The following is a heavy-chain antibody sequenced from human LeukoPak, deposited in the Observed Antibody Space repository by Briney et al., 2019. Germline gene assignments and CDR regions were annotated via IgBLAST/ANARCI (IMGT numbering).Heavy chain of an antibody. J-gene: IGHJ4*02. CDR1: GFTFSSYS. CDR3: AKDLDYFHDFWSAYPGRAFDY. Sequence: GGSLRLSCAASGFTFSSYSMNWVRQAPGKGLEWVAFIRYDGSNKYCADSVKGRFTISRDNSKNTLYLQMNSLRAEDTAVYYCAKDLDYFHDFWSAYPGRAFDYWGQGTLVTVSS. V-gene: IGHV3-30*02. CDR2: IRYDGSNK. D-gene: IGHD3-3*01.